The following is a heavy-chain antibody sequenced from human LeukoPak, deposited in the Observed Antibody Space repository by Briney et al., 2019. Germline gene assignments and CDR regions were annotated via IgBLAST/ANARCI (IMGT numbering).Heavy chain of an antibody. CDR2: IIHIFGTA. Sequence: SVKVSRKACGGTFISYAIIWVRQAPGQGLDGMGGIIHIFGTANSAQRFQGRVPITTDESTSTAYMELSSLRSEDTAVYYCARGALRFLEGPGYYYYMDVGGKGTTVTVS. J-gene: IGHJ6*03. D-gene: IGHD3-3*01. CDR1: GGTFISYA. V-gene: IGHV1-69*05. CDR3: ARGALRFLEGPGYYYYMDV.